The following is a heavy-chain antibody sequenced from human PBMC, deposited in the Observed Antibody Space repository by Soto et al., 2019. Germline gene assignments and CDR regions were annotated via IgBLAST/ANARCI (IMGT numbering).Heavy chain of an antibody. D-gene: IGHD6-19*01. CDR1: GGSISSYY. J-gene: IGHJ5*02. CDR2: IYFTGNT. CDR3: ARDRGDSGWCNWFDP. Sequence: PSETLSLTCTVSGGSISSYYWSWIRQSPGRGLEWIGYIYFTGNTNYNPSLKSRVTISVDTSNNQFSLKLSSVTSADTAVYYCARDRGDSGWCNWFDPWGQGTLVTVSS. V-gene: IGHV4-59*01.